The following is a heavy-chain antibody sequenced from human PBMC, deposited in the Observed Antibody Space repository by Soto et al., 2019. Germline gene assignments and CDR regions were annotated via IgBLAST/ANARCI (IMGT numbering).Heavy chain of an antibody. CDR3: ARGGGIAAASNWFDP. Sequence: QVQLVESGGGVVQPGRSLRLSCAASGFTFSSYAMHWVRQAPGKGLEWVAVISYDGSNKYYADSVKGRFTISRDNSKNTLYLQMNSLRAEDTAVYYCARGGGIAAASNWFDPWGQGTLVTVSS. CDR2: ISYDGSNK. J-gene: IGHJ5*02. V-gene: IGHV3-30-3*01. CDR1: GFTFSSYA. D-gene: IGHD6-13*01.